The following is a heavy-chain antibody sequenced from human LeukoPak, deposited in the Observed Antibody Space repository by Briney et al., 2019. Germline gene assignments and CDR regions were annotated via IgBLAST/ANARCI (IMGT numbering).Heavy chain of an antibody. CDR3: ARGVLGADI. Sequence: SETLSLTCAVYGGYFSGYYWSWIRQPPGKGLEWIGEINHSGSTNYNPSLKSRVTISVDTSKNQFSLKLSSVTAADTAVYYCARGVLGADIWGRGTMVTVSS. D-gene: IGHD1-26*01. CDR1: GGYFSGYY. CDR2: INHSGST. V-gene: IGHV4-34*01. J-gene: IGHJ3*02.